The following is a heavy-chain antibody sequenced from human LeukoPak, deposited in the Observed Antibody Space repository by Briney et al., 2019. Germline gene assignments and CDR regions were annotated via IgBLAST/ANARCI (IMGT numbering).Heavy chain of an antibody. J-gene: IGHJ4*02. D-gene: IGHD6-19*01. CDR2: IGIRGDT. Sequence: GSLRLSCAASGFTFNDYDMHWVRQVIGKGLEWVSAIGIRGDTHYSGSVKGRFTISRENAESSLYLQMNSLRAEDTAVYYCARGGIQVSGIDEFDYWGQGTLVTVSS. V-gene: IGHV3-13*01. CDR1: GFTFNDYD. CDR3: ARGGIQVSGIDEFDY.